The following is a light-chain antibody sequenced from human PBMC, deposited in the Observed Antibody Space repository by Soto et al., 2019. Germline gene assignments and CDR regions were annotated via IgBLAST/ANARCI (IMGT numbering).Light chain of an antibody. CDR3: HGYNSH. CDR1: QIIDNW. CDR2: KAS. V-gene: IGKV1-5*03. Sequence: DTQMTQSPSALSASVGDRVTITCRASQIIDNWLAWYQQKAGKAPKLLIYKASNLQSGVPSRFSGSGYGTEFTLTMSNLQLEDSATYYCHGYNSHFGGGTKVEIK. J-gene: IGKJ4*01.